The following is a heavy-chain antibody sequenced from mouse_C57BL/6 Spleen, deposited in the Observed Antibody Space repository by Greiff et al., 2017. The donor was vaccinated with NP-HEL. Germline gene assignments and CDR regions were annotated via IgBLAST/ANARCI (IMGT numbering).Heavy chain of an antibody. CDR2: IHPNSGST. CDR1: GYTFTSYW. CDR3: ARSGSSGLAY. Sequence: QLQLQQPGAELVKPGASVMLSCKASGYTFTSYWMHWVKQRPGQGLEWIGMIHPNSGSTNYNEKFKSKATLTVDKSSSTAYMQLSSLTSEDSAVYYCARSGSSGLAYWGQGTLVTVSA. D-gene: IGHD3-2*02. J-gene: IGHJ3*01. V-gene: IGHV1-64*01.